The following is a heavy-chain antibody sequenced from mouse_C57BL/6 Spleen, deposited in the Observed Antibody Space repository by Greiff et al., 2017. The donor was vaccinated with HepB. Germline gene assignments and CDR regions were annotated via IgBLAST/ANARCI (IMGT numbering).Heavy chain of an antibody. CDR2: INPSTGGT. D-gene: IGHD1-1*01. V-gene: IGHV1-42*01. CDR3: ASLRGSSFFFDY. CDR1: GYSFTGYY. Sequence: VQLKESGPELVKPGASVKISCKASGYSFTGYYMNWVKQSPEKSLEWIGEINPSTGGTTYNQKFKAKATLTVDKSSSTAYMQLKSLTSEDSAVYYCASLRGSSFFFDYWGQGTTLTVSS. J-gene: IGHJ2*01.